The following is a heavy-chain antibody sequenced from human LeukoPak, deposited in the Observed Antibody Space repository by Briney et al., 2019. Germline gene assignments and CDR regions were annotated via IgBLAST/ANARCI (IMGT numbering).Heavy chain of an antibody. V-gene: IGHV1-24*01. D-gene: IGHD6-19*01. CDR1: GYTLTELS. CDR2: FDPEDGET. CDR3: ARDPYSSGWPSYYYYGMDV. Sequence: ASVKVSCKVSGYTLTELSMHWVRQAPGKGLEWMGGFDPEDGETIYAQKFQGRVTMTEDTSTDTAYMELSSLRAEDTAVYYCARDPYSSGWPSYYYYGMDVWGQGTTVTVSS. J-gene: IGHJ6*02.